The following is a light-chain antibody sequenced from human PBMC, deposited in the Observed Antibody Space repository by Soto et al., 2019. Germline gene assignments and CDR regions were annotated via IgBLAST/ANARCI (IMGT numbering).Light chain of an antibody. CDR1: QSVSTN. J-gene: IGKJ2*01. CDR3: QQYYNWPSYA. Sequence: EIVMTQSPATLSVSLGERATLSCRASQSVSTNLAWYQQKPGQAPRLLIFDASTRATGISARFSGSGSETQFSLTISRLQSEDFAVYYCQQYYNWPSYAFGQGTKLEIK. CDR2: DAS. V-gene: IGKV3-15*01.